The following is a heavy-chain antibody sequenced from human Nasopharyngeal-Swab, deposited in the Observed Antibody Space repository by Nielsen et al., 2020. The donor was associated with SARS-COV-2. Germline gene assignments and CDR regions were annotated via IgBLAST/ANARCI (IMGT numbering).Heavy chain of an antibody. V-gene: IGHV3-7*01. Sequence: GGSLRLSCAVSGFTFSSYSMSWVRQAPGKGLEWLATIKQGGGARYYVDSVKGRLTISSDNAKNSVYLQINSLRAEDTAVYYCAREANDDNNYRRGTEWFDPWGQGTLVTVSS. CDR1: GFTFSSYS. J-gene: IGHJ5*02. CDR3: AREANDDNNYRRGTEWFDP. CDR2: IKQGGGAR. D-gene: IGHD1-1*01.